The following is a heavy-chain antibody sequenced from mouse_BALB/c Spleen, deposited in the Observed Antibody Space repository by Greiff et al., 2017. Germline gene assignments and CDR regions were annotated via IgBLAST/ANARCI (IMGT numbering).Heavy chain of an antibody. CDR3: ARSPYRYDWFAY. J-gene: IGHJ3*01. D-gene: IGHD2-14*01. V-gene: IGHV3-8*02. CDR1: GDSITSGY. CDR2: ISYSGST. Sequence: EVKLMESGPSLVKPSQTLSLTCSVTGDSITSGYWNWIRKFPGNKLEYMGYISYSGSTYYNPSLKSRISITRDTSKNQYYLQLNSVTTEDTATYYCARSPYRYDWFAYWGQGTLVTVSA.